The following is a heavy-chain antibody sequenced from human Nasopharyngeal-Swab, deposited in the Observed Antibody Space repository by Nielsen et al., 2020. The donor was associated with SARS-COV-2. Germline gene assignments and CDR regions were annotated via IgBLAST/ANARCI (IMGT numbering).Heavy chain of an antibody. CDR3: ARGDAVAGKDYGMDV. CDR1: GGTFSSYA. V-gene: IGHV1-18*01. D-gene: IGHD6-19*01. Sequence: ASVKVSCKASGGTFSSYAISWVRQAPGQGLEWMGWISAYNGNTNYAQKLQGRVTMTTDTSTNTAYMELRSLRSDDTAVYYCARGDAVAGKDYGMDVWGQGTTVTVSS. CDR2: ISAYNGNT. J-gene: IGHJ6*02.